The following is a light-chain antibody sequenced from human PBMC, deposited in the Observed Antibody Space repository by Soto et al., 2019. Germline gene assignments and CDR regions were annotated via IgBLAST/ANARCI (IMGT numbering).Light chain of an antibody. J-gene: IGLJ1*01. V-gene: IGLV3-21*04. CDR2: YDG. Sequence: SYELTQPPSVSVAPGKTARITCGGNNIGSKSVHWYQQKPGQAPVLVICYDGDRPSGIPDRFSGSNSGNTATLTISRVEAGDEADYYCQVWDSSSDHDVFGTGTKVTVL. CDR3: QVWDSSSDHDV. CDR1: NIGSKS.